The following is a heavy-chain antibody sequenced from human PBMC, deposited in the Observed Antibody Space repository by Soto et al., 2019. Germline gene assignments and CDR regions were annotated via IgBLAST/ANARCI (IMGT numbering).Heavy chain of an antibody. D-gene: IGHD5-18*01. CDR1: GFTFSGSA. Sequence: GGSLRLSCAASGFTFSGSAMHWVRQASGKGLEWVGRIRSKANSYATAYAASVKGRFTISRDDSKNTAYLQMNSLKTEDTAVYYCTREVELWLILTEIKKPYGMDVWGQGTTVTVSS. V-gene: IGHV3-73*01. J-gene: IGHJ6*02. CDR3: TREVELWLILTEIKKPYGMDV. CDR2: IRSKANSYAT.